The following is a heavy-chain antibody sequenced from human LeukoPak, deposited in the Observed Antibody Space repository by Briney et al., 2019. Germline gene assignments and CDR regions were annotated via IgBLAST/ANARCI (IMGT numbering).Heavy chain of an antibody. J-gene: IGHJ4*02. D-gene: IGHD2-21*01. Sequence: PGGSLRLSCAASGFTVSSNYMSWVRQAPGKGLEWVSVIYSGDSTYYADSVKGRFTISRDNSKNTLYLQMNSLRAEDTAVYYCARENCGYLDYWGQGTLVTVSS. V-gene: IGHV3-53*01. CDR1: GFTVSSNY. CDR2: IYSGDST. CDR3: ARENCGYLDY.